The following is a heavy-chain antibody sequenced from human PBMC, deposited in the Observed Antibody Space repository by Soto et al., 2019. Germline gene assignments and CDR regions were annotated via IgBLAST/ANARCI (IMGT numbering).Heavy chain of an antibody. Sequence: EVQLVESGGGLVKPGGSLTLSCAASGFTVSGYNMNWVRQAPGKGLEWVSSISSGFTYTYYADSVKGRFTISRDDAMNSLYLQMNSLRAEDTAIYYCATDFYDSSDAFDVWGQETVVTVSS. J-gene: IGHJ3*01. D-gene: IGHD3-22*01. CDR1: GFTVSGYN. CDR2: ISSGFTYT. CDR3: ATDFYDSSDAFDV. V-gene: IGHV3-21*01.